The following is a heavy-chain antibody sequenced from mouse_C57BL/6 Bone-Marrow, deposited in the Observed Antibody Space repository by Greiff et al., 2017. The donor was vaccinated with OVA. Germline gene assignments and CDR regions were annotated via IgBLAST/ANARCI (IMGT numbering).Heavy chain of an antibody. CDR3: ARPGTVVANSFDD. D-gene: IGHD1-1*01. Sequence: EVHLVESGGGLVKPGGSLKLSCAASGFTFSDYGMHWVRQAPEKGLEWVAYISSGSSTIYYADTVKGRFTLSIDNAKNTLFLQKTSLRSEDTAMYYCARPGTVVANSFDDWGQGTTLAVSS. CDR1: GFTFSDYG. V-gene: IGHV5-17*01. J-gene: IGHJ2*01. CDR2: ISSGSSTI.